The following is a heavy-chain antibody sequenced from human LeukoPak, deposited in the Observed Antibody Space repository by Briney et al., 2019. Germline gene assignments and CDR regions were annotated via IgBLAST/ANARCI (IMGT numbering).Heavy chain of an antibody. CDR3: AREVLTICGVVIDPLDDY. Sequence: GGSLRLSCAASGFTFSSYEMNWVRQAPGKGLEWVSYISSSGSTIYYADSVKGRFTISRDNAKNSLYLQMNSLRAEDTAVYYCAREVLTICGVVIDPLDDYWGQGTPVTVSS. V-gene: IGHV3-48*03. D-gene: IGHD3-3*01. CDR2: ISSSGSTI. CDR1: GFTFSSYE. J-gene: IGHJ4*02.